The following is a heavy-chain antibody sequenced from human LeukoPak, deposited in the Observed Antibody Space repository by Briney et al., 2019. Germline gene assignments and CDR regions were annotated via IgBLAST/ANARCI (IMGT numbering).Heavy chain of an antibody. CDR1: GFTFSHYS. CDR2: IKQDGSQE. V-gene: IGHV3-7*01. Sequence: QSGGSLRLSCVASGFTFSHYSMNWVRQAPGKGLEWVAHIKQDGSQEYYVDSVKGRFTISRDSAKNSLYLQMNSLRAEDTAVYYCARGVPYDSWSGPHYSDYWGQGTLVTVSS. J-gene: IGHJ4*02. CDR3: ARGVPYDSWSGPHYSDY. D-gene: IGHD3-3*01.